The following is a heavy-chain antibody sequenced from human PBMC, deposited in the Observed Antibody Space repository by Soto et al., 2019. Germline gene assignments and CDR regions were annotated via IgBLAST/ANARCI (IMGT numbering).Heavy chain of an antibody. CDR2: ISYDGSKK. Sequence: QVQLVESGGGVVQPGRSLRLSCAASGFTFSSYAMHWVRQAPGKGLEWVAVISYDGSKKYYADSVKGRFTISRDTSKNTLYLKMYSLRAEDTPVYYCARDRDRNVNAFDIWGQGTMVTVSS. CDR1: GFTFSSYA. V-gene: IGHV3-30-3*01. D-gene: IGHD1-1*01. J-gene: IGHJ3*02. CDR3: ARDRDRNVNAFDI.